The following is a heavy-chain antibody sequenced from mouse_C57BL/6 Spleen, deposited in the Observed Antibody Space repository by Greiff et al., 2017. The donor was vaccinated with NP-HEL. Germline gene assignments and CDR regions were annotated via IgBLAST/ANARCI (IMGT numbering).Heavy chain of an antibody. CDR3: ARDHYDYDGGFAY. Sequence: EVMLVESGGGLVKPGGSLKLSCAASGFTFSSYAMSWVRQTPEKRLEWVATISDGGSYTYYPDNVKGRFTISRDNAKNNLYLQMSHLKSEDTAMYYCARDHYDYDGGFAYWGQGTLVTVSA. CDR2: ISDGGSYT. J-gene: IGHJ3*01. V-gene: IGHV5-4*01. CDR1: GFTFSSYA. D-gene: IGHD2-4*01.